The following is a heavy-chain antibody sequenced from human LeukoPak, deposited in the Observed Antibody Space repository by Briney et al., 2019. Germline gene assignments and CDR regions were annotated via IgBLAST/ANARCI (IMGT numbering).Heavy chain of an antibody. J-gene: IGHJ6*03. Sequence: ASVKISCKVSGYTFTDYYMHWVQQAPGKGLEWMGLVDPEDGETIYAEKFQGRVTITADTSTDTAYMELSSLRSEDTAVYYCATSVRGPSPLLYYYYYMDVWGKGTTVIVSS. D-gene: IGHD3-10*01. CDR3: ATSVRGPSPLLYYYYYMDV. V-gene: IGHV1-69-2*01. CDR1: GYTFTDYY. CDR2: VDPEDGET.